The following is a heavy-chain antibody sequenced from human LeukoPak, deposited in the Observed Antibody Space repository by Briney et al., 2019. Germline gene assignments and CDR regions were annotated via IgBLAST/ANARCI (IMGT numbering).Heavy chain of an antibody. V-gene: IGHV3-20*04. CDR2: INWNGGRI. D-gene: IGHD3-22*01. CDR1: GFTFDDFD. J-gene: IGHJ4*02. Sequence: GGSLRLSCGASGFTFDDFDMGWVRHVPGQGLKWVSGINWNGGRIIYADSVKGRFTISRDNAKNSLYLQMNSLRAEDTSLYYCATYSFDRGYYFDYGGQGTRVTVDS. CDR3: ATYSFDRGYYFDY.